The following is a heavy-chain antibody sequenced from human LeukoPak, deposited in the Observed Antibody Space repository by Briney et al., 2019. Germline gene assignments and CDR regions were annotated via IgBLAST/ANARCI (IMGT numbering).Heavy chain of an antibody. CDR2: IYYNGST. CDR1: GGSVSSGSYY. Sequence: SETLSLTCTVSGGSVSSGSYYWSWIRQPPGKGLEWIGYIYYNGSTNYNPSLKSRVTISVDTSKNQFSLKLSSVTAADTAVYYCARVGPLTYYYDSSGYRGPFDPWGQGTLVTVSS. D-gene: IGHD3-22*01. V-gene: IGHV4-61*01. CDR3: ARVGPLTYYYDSSGYRGPFDP. J-gene: IGHJ5*02.